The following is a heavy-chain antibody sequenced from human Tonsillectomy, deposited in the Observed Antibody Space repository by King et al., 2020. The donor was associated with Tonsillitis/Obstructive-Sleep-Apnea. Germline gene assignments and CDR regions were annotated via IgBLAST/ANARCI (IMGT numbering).Heavy chain of an antibody. CDR3: ARDSEGYSTSYYYYYGMDV. CDR1: GGSISSYY. J-gene: IGHJ6*02. V-gene: IGHV4-59*01. CDR2: IYYSGST. Sequence: QLQESGPGLVKPSETLSLTCTVSGGSISSYYWSWIRQPPGKGLEWIGYIYYSGSTNYNPSLKSRVTISVDTSKNQFSLKLSSVTAADTAVYYCARDSEGYSTSYYYYYGMDVWGQGTTVTVSS. D-gene: IGHD3-22*01.